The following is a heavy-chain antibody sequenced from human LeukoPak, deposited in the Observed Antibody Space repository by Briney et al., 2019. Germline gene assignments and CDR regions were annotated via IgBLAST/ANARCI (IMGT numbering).Heavy chain of an antibody. J-gene: IGHJ4*02. CDR2: ISSSGSTI. CDR3: ARSDCYDSSGYYYYFDY. Sequence: GGSLRLSCAASGFTFSSYEMNWVRQAPGKGLEWVSYISSSGSTIYYADSVKGRFTISRDNAKNSLYLQMNSLRAEDTAVYYCARSDCYDSSGYYYYFDYWGQGTLVTVSS. V-gene: IGHV3-48*03. D-gene: IGHD3-22*01. CDR1: GFTFSSYE.